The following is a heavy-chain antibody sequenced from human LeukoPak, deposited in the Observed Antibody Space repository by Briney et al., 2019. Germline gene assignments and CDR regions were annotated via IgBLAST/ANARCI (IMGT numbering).Heavy chain of an antibody. Sequence: SETLSLTCAVYGGSFSGYYWSWIRQPPGKGLEWIGEINHSGSTNYNPSLKSRVTISVDTSKNQFSLKLSSVTAADTAVYYCARRFPFWSGYSSFDYWGQGTLVTVSS. V-gene: IGHV4-34*01. CDR1: GGSFSGYY. CDR3: ARRFPFWSGYSSFDY. J-gene: IGHJ4*02. CDR2: INHSGST. D-gene: IGHD3-3*01.